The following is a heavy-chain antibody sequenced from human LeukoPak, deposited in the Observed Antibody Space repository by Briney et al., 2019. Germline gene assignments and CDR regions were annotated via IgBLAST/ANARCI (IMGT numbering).Heavy chain of an antibody. CDR2: VYGSGYT. CDR1: GASISGWY. V-gene: IGHV4-59*01. Sequence: SETLSLTCTVSGASISGWYWSWLRQPPGKGLEWIGDVYGSGYTNYNPSLKSRVTMSIDTSKNHFSLKLTSVTAADTATYYCARETSLAGFASGLGFNYWGQGILVTVSS. D-gene: IGHD6-19*01. J-gene: IGHJ4*02. CDR3: ARETSLAGFASGLGFNY.